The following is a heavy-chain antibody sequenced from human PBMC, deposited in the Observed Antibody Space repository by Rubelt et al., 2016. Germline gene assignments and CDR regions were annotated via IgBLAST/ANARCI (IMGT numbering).Heavy chain of an antibody. D-gene: IGHD3-22*01. Sequence: MSWVRQAPGKGLEWVSVIYSGGSTYYADSVKGRFTISRDNAKNSLYLQMNSLRAEDTAVYYCAREAYYYDSSGYLDYWGQGTLVTVSS. CDR2: IYSGGST. CDR3: AREAYYYDSSGYLDY. V-gene: IGHV3-66*01. J-gene: IGHJ4*02.